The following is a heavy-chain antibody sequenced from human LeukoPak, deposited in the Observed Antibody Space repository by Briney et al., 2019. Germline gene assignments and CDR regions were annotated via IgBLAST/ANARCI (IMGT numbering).Heavy chain of an antibody. CDR2: LYHSGST. CDR1: GYSISSGFY. V-gene: IGHV4-38-2*02. D-gene: IGHD5-18*01. CDR3: ARTTEGGYTYDYFYYYYMDV. J-gene: IGHJ6*03. Sequence: PSETLSLTCTVSGYSISSGFYWGCIRQPPGKGLEWIGSLYHSGSTYYSPSLKSRITISLDTSKNQFSLKLSSVTAADTAVYYCARTTEGGYTYDYFYYYYMDVWGKGTTVTISS.